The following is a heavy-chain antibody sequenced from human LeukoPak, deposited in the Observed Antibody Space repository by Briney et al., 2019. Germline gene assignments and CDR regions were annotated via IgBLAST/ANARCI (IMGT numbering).Heavy chain of an antibody. CDR3: ARDTRYCSSTSCYAWFDP. D-gene: IGHD2-2*01. CDR2: IYYSGST. V-gene: IGHV4-39*02. Sequence: WETLSLTCTVSGGSISSSSYYWGWIRQPPGKGLEWIGSIYYSGSTYYNPSLKSRVTISVDTSKNQFSLKLSSVTAADTAVYYRARDTRYCSSTSCYAWFDPWGQGTLVTVSS. CDR1: GGSISSSSYY. J-gene: IGHJ5*02.